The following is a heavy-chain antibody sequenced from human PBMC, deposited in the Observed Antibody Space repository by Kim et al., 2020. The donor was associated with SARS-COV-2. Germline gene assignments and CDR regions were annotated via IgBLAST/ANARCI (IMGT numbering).Heavy chain of an antibody. CDR1: GFTFTSFG. Sequence: GGSLRLSCTVTGFTFTSFGMNWVRQAPGKGLEWVACISSGGTHTYYADPVRGRFTITRDDSKSSVHLQMTTLRGEDTAVYYCLIGARGSVWGHGA. CDR2: ISSGGTHT. J-gene: IGHJ4*01. D-gene: IGHD2-21*01. V-gene: IGHV3-21*04. CDR3: LIGARGSV.